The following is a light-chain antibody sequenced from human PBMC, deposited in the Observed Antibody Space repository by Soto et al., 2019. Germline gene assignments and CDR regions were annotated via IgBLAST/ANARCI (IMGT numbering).Light chain of an antibody. CDR2: DVT. J-gene: IGKJ2*01. CDR3: QQYKVYPYT. V-gene: IGKV1-5*01. Sequence: DIPMTQSPSTLSASIGDRVTLTCRASQSLTGRLAWYQQKPGRPPKLLIYDVTIFESGVPSRFSGSESGTDFTLTIRSLRPDDFATFYCQQYKVYPYTFGQGTRLDI. CDR1: QSLTGR.